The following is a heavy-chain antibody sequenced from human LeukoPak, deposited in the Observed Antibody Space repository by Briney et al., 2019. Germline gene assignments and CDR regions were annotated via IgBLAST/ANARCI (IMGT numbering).Heavy chain of an antibody. Sequence: ASVKVSCKASGYTFSNYYLHWVRQAPGQRLEWMGLINPTAGNTYYAQRFQGRVTMTRNTSTSTVYMELSSLRSEDTAVYYCARIRDGYNDAYDIWGQGTMVTVPS. D-gene: IGHD5-24*01. J-gene: IGHJ3*02. CDR1: GYTFSNYY. V-gene: IGHV1-46*01. CDR2: INPTAGNT. CDR3: ARIRDGYNDAYDI.